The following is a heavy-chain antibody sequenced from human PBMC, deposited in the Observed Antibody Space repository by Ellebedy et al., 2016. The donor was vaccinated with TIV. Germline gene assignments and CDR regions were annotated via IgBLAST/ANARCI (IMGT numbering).Heavy chain of an antibody. CDR1: GGSISSYY. Sequence: MPGGSLRLSCAVSGGSISSYYWSWIRQPPGKGLEWIGYVYFSGSTNYNPSLKSRVTISVDTSRNRFSLRLTSVTAADTAVYYCARSFQTRLVPFDYWGQGTLVTVSS. CDR2: VYFSGST. V-gene: IGHV4-59*01. D-gene: IGHD6-19*01. CDR3: ARSFQTRLVPFDY. J-gene: IGHJ4*02.